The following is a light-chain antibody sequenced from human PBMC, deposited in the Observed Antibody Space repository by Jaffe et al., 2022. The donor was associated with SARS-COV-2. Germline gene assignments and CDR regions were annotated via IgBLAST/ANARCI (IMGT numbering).Light chain of an antibody. CDR1: QSISVY. V-gene: IGKV1-5*03. CDR3: HQYNIYPIA. CDR2: KAS. Sequence: DIQMTQSPSTLSASVGDRVTITCRASQSISVYLAWYQQKPGKAPKLLIYKASTLESGVPSRFSGSGSGTEFTLTISSLQPDDFATYYCHQYNIYPIAFGGGTKVDI. J-gene: IGKJ4*01.